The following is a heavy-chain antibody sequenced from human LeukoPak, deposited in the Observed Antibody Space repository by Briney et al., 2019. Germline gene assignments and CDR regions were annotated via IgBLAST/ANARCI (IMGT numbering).Heavy chain of an antibody. D-gene: IGHD6-13*01. Sequence: SETLSLTCTVSGGSISSYYWSWIRQPPGKGLEWIGYIYYSGSTNYNPSLKSRVTISVDTSKNQPSLKLSSVTAADTAVYYCARGTFIAAAGRSFDYWGQGTLVTVSS. CDR1: GGSISSYY. CDR2: IYYSGST. CDR3: ARGTFIAAAGRSFDY. V-gene: IGHV4-59*01. J-gene: IGHJ4*02.